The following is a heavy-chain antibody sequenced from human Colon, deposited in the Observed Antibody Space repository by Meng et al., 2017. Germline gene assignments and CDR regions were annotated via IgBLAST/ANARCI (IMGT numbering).Heavy chain of an antibody. CDR3: TTWYGEY. V-gene: IGHV6-1*01. Sequence: QVAVAQAGPGLGKPSQTLSLTWGSSGDSVSSNRALWHWVRQSPSRGLEWLGQTYYRSEWQNHYGVSVKSRITINADTSRNHFSLHLNSVTPEDTAVYYCTTWYGEYWGQGTLVTVSS. J-gene: IGHJ4*02. D-gene: IGHD3-10*01. CDR2: TYYRSEWQN. CDR1: GDSVSSNRAL.